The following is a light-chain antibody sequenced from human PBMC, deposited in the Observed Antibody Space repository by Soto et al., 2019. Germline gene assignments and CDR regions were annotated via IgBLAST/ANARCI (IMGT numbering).Light chain of an antibody. CDR1: QSVSRY. CDR2: AAS. CDR3: QQSYITPPIT. Sequence: DVQMTQSPSSLSALVGDRVTITCRASQSVSRYLNWYQHKPGKAPNLLINAASNLRSGVPSRFSGSGSGTDFTLTIDGLQPEDFAVYYCQQSYITPPITFGQGTRLELK. J-gene: IGKJ5*01. V-gene: IGKV1-39*01.